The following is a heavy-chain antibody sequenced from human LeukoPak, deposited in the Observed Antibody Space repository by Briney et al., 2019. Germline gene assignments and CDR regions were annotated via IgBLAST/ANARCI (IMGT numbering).Heavy chain of an antibody. V-gene: IGHV1-18*01. CDR1: GYTFTNYG. J-gene: IGHJ3*02. Sequence: GASVKVSCKASGYTFTNYGISWVRQAPGQGLEWMGWISGYNGNTNYAQKFQDRVTMTTDTSTSTAYMELRSLRSDDTAVYYCARSYGHDAFDIWGQGTMVTVSS. CDR3: ARSYGHDAFDI. D-gene: IGHD5-18*01. CDR2: ISGYNGNT.